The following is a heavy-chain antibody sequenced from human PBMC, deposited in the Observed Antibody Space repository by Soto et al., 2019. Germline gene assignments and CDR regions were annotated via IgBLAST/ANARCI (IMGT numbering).Heavy chain of an antibody. CDR3: ARQGFGVLHGLVDV. D-gene: IGHD3-10*01. CDR1: GGSISSGGYS. Sequence: PSETLSLTCAVSGGSISSGGYSWSWFRLPPGKGLEWIGYISDIAYTSYNPSLKGRVSISVDTSKNQFSLTLTSVTAVDSAVYYCARQGFGVLHGLVDVWGQGTTVTVSS. CDR2: ISDIAYT. J-gene: IGHJ6*02. V-gene: IGHV4-61*08.